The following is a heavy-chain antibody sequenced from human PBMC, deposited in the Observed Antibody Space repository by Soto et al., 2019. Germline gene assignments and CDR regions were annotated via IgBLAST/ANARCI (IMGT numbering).Heavy chain of an antibody. D-gene: IGHD2-2*01. CDR2: IYYSGST. CDR1: GGSISSYY. V-gene: IGHV4-59*01. J-gene: IGHJ6*02. Sequence: QVQLQESGPGLVKPSETLSLTCTVSGGSISSYYWSWIRQPPGKGLEWIGYIYYSGSTNYNPSLKSRVTISVDTSKNQFSLKLSSVTAADTAVYYCARDLRGYCSSTSCYYGMDVWGQGTTVTVSS. CDR3: ARDLRGYCSSTSCYYGMDV.